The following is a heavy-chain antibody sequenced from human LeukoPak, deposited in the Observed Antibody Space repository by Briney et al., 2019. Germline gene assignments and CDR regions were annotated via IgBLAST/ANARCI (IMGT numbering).Heavy chain of an antibody. CDR2: IYYSGST. J-gene: IGHJ4*02. D-gene: IGHD3-22*01. Sequence: SETLSLTCTVSGGSISSGDYYWRWLRQPPGTGLEWIGYIYYSGSTYYNPSLKSRVTISVDTSKNQFSLKLSSVTAADTAVYYCARNHYYDSSGYQSAYYFDYWGQGTLVTVSS. CDR1: GGSISSGDYY. V-gene: IGHV4-30-4*01. CDR3: ARNHYYDSSGYQSAYYFDY.